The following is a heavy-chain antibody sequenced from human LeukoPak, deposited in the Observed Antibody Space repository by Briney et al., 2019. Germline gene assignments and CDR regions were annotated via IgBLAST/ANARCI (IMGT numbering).Heavy chain of an antibody. CDR1: GGSISSYY. D-gene: IGHD2-15*01. CDR3: ARDWYNCSGGSCYYYGMDV. CDR2: IYYSGST. J-gene: IGHJ6*02. V-gene: IGHV4-59*01. Sequence: PSETLSLTCTVSGGSISSYYWSWIRQPPGKGLEWIGYIYYSGSTNYNPSLKSRVSISVDTSKNQFSLKLSSVTAADTAVYYCARDWYNCSGGSCYYYGMDVWGQGTTVTVSS.